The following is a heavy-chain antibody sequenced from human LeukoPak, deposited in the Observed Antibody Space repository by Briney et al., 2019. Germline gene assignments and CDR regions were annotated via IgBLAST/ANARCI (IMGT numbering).Heavy chain of an antibody. Sequence: SETLSLTCTVSGGSISSYYWSWIRQPPGKGLEWIGYIYYSGSTNYNPSLKSRVTISVDTSKNQFSLKLSSVTAADTAVYYCARRGVVGGDDAFDIWGQGTMVTVSS. J-gene: IGHJ3*02. CDR1: GGSISSYY. CDR3: ARRGVVGGDDAFDI. CDR2: IYYSGST. V-gene: IGHV4-59*01. D-gene: IGHD2-21*01.